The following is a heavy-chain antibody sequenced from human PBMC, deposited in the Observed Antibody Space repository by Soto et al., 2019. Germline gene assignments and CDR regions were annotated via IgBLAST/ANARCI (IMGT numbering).Heavy chain of an antibody. J-gene: IGHJ3*01. V-gene: IGHV3-23*01. D-gene: IGHD3-10*01. CDR1: GFIFGTDA. Sequence: GGSLRLSCAASGFIFGTDAMAWVRQAPGKGLEWVSIISGSGNPTYYADSVMGRFTISRDNSRNTVYLQMNSLRAEDTAIYYCAKGYGSGSYYAFSFWGQGTMVTVSS. CDR3: AKGYGSGSYYAFSF. CDR2: ISGSGNPT.